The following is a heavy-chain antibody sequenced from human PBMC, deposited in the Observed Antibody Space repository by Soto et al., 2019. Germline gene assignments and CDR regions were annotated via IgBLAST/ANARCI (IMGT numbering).Heavy chain of an antibody. CDR2: IIPILGTA. CDR3: ARTHCSGGSCYPGQGNYYYYGMDV. J-gene: IGHJ6*02. CDR1: GGTFSSYA. Sequence: SVKVSCKASGGTFSSYAISWVRQAPGQGLEWMGGIIPILGTANYAQKFQGRVTITADESTSTAYMELSSLRSEDTAVYYCARTHCSGGSCYPGQGNYYYYGMDVWGQGTTVTV. D-gene: IGHD2-15*01. V-gene: IGHV1-69*13.